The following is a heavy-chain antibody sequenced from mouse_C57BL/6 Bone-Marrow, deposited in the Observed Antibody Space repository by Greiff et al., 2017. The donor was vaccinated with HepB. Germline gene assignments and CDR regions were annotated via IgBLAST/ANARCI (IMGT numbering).Heavy chain of an antibody. D-gene: IGHD1-1*01. CDR3: TCRGTVEFFAY. Sequence: VQLQQSGAELVRPGASVKLSCTASGFNIKDYYMHWVKQRPEQGLEWIGRIDPEDGDTEYAPKFQGKATMTADTSSNTAYLQLSSLTSEDTAVYYCTCRGTVEFFAYWGQGTLVTVSA. CDR2: IDPEDGDT. J-gene: IGHJ3*01. CDR1: GFNIKDYY. V-gene: IGHV14-1*01.